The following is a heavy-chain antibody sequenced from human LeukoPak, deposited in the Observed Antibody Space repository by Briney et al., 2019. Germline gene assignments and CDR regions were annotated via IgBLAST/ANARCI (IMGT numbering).Heavy chain of an antibody. V-gene: IGHV1-3*01. CDR1: GYTFTSYA. CDR3: ARDIHPGFIVVSPGY. D-gene: IGHD3-16*02. J-gene: IGHJ4*02. CDR2: INAGNGNT. Sequence: ASVKVSCKASGYTFTSYAMHWVRQAPGQRLEWMGWINAGNGNTKYSQKFQGSVTMTRDTSTSTVYMELSSLRSEDTAVYYCARDIHPGFIVVSPGYWGQGTLVTVSS.